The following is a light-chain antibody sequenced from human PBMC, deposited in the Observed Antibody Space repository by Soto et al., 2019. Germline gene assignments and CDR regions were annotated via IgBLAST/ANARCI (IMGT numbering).Light chain of an antibody. V-gene: IGKV1D-12*01. CDR2: AAT. CDR1: QAISSW. J-gene: IGKJ4*01. Sequence: DIQMTQSPSSVSASVGDRVTITCRASQAISSWLAWYQQKPGKAPRLLIYAATNLQSGVPSRFSGSGSGTDFTLTISSLQSEDCGTYYCQQANSFPLNFGGGTKVDVK. CDR3: QQANSFPLN.